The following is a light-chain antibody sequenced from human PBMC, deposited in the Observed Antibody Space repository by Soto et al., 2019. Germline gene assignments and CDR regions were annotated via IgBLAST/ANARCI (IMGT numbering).Light chain of an antibody. Sequence: EIVLTQSPATLSLSPGDRATLFCRASQSVSGYLAWYEQKPGQAPRLLIYDASNRATGIPVRFSGSGSGTDFALTISSLEPEDFAVYYCQQRSNWPPLTFGGGTKVDIK. J-gene: IGKJ4*01. CDR2: DAS. CDR1: QSVSGY. V-gene: IGKV3-11*01. CDR3: QQRSNWPPLT.